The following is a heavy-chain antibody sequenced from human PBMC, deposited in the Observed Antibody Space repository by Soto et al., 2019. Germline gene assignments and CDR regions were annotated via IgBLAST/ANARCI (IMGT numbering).Heavy chain of an antibody. D-gene: IGHD3-3*01. V-gene: IGHV3-23*01. CDR3: AKDRPGFLEWPIAIFDY. J-gene: IGHJ4*02. CDR2: ISGSGGST. CDR1: GFTFSSYA. Sequence: EVQLLESGGGLVQPGGSLRLSCAASGFTFSSYAMSWVRQAPGKGLEWVSAISGSGGSTYYADSVKGRFTISRDNSKNTLYLQMNSLRAEDTAVYYCAKDRPGFLEWPIAIFDYWGQGTLVTVSS.